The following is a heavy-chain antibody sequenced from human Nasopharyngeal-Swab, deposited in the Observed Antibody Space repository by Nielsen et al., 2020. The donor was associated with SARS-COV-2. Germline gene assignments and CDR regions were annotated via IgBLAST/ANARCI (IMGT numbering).Heavy chain of an antibody. Sequence: ASVNVSCKASVYTLIGYHMHWVRQAPGQGLEWMGWINPNSGGTNYAQKFQGWVIMTRDTSISTAYMELSRLRSDDTAVYYCARGEDSSGYNFDYWGQGTLVTVSS. V-gene: IGHV1-2*04. CDR2: INPNSGGT. D-gene: IGHD3-22*01. J-gene: IGHJ4*02. CDR3: ARGEDSSGYNFDY. CDR1: VYTLIGYH.